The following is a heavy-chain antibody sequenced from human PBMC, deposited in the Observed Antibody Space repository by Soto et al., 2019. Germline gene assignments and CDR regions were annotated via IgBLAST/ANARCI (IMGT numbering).Heavy chain of an antibody. D-gene: IGHD3-22*01. CDR3: ARQSDDSSGYSQYLFDY. V-gene: IGHV4-39*01. CDR1: GGSISSSSYY. Sequence: QLQLQESGPGLVKPSETLSLTCTVSGGSISSSSYYWGWIRQPPGKGLECIGSIYYSGTTYYHPSLKARFTISEDRSKSQFSLNLSSVTAADTAVYYCARQSDDSSGYSQYLFDYWGQGTLVTVSS. CDR2: IYYSGTT. J-gene: IGHJ4*02.